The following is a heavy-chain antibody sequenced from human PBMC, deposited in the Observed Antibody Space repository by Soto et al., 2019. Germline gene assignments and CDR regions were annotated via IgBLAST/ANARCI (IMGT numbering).Heavy chain of an antibody. CDR1: GYTFTNYG. D-gene: IGHD3-22*01. Sequence: QVQLVESGAEVKKPGASVKVSCKASGYTFTNYGISWVRQAPGQGLEWMGWISGYNGNTKYAQKFQGRVTITTDTPTNTAYMDLRSLRSDDTAVYYCARDREYYYDSSGNYYYHYGMDVWGQGTTVTVS. J-gene: IGHJ6*02. V-gene: IGHV1-18*04. CDR2: ISGYNGNT. CDR3: ARDREYYYDSSGNYYYHYGMDV.